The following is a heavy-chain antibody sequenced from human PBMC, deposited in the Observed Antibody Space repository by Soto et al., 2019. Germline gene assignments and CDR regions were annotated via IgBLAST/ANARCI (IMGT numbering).Heavy chain of an antibody. D-gene: IGHD5-18*01. J-gene: IGHJ6*03. Sequence: PSETLSLTCAVYGGSFSGYYWSWIRQPPGKGLEWIGEINHSGSTNYNPSLKSRVTISVDTSKNQFSLKLSSVTAADTAVYYCARGLGYSYGYYYYYYMDVWGKGTMVTVSS. CDR1: GGSFSGYY. V-gene: IGHV4-34*01. CDR2: INHSGST. CDR3: ARGLGYSYGYYYYYYMDV.